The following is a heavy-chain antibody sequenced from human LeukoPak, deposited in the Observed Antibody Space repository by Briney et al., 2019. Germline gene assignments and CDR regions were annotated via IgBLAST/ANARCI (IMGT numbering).Heavy chain of an antibody. V-gene: IGHV4-34*01. CDR3: ARGQYDSGGYHYGIRAFYFDY. CDR1: GESFSGDF. D-gene: IGHD3-22*01. CDR2: INHSGRT. Sequence: SETLSLTCGVYGESFSGDFWTWLRQAPGKGLEWIGEINHSGRTNYSPSLTSRVTISVDTSMNQFSLQLRSETAADTAVYYCARGQYDSGGYHYGIRAFYFDYWGQGILVTVPS. J-gene: IGHJ4*02.